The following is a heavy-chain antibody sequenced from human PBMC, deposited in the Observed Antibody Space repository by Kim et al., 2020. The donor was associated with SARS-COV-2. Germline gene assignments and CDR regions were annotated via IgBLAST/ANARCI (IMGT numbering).Heavy chain of an antibody. CDR1: GGSISSGSYY. V-gene: IGHV4-61*02. J-gene: IGHJ6*02. CDR2: IYTSGST. CDR3: ARDGYYGMDV. Sequence: SETLSLTCTVSGGSISSGSYYWSWIRQPAGKGLEWIGRIYTSGSTNYNPSLKSRVTISVDTSKNQFSLKLSSVTAADTAVYYCARDGYYGMDVWGQGTTVTVSS.